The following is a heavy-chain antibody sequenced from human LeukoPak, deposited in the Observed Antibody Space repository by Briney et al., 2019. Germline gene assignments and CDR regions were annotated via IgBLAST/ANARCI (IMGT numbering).Heavy chain of an antibody. V-gene: IGHV4-59*01. Sequence: SETLSLTCTVSGGSISSYYWSWVRQPPGKGLEWIGYIYYSGSTNYNPSLKSRVTISVDTSKNQFSLKLSSVTAADTAVYYCARAPIFGVVIKSSGGMDVWGQGTTVTVSS. CDR3: ARAPIFGVVIKSSGGMDV. J-gene: IGHJ6*02. CDR2: IYYSGST. CDR1: GGSISSYY. D-gene: IGHD3-3*01.